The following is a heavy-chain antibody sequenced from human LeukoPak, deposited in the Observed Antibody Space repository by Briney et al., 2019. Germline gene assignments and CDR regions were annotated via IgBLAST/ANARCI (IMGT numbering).Heavy chain of an antibody. Sequence: TSETLSLTCTVSGGSISSSSYYWGWIRQPPGKGLEWIGSIYYSGSTYYNPSLKSRVTISVDTSKNQFSLKLSFVTAADTAVYYCARHLHSSGWYYYYYMDVWGKGTTVTVSS. V-gene: IGHV4-39*01. D-gene: IGHD6-19*01. CDR3: ARHLHSSGWYYYYYMDV. J-gene: IGHJ6*03. CDR2: IYYSGST. CDR1: GGSISSSSYY.